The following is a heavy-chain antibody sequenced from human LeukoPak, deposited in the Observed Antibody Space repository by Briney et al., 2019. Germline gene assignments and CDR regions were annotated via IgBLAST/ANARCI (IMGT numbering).Heavy chain of an antibody. J-gene: IGHJ6*03. CDR2: INPSGDNT. Sequence: GASVKVSCKASGYTFTNNYMHWVRQAPGQGLEWMGIINPSGDNTWYAQRFQGRVTMTRDMATSTDYMEVSSLKSEDTAIYYCARWEDYYYYMDVWGKGTTVTISS. CDR1: GYTFTNNY. V-gene: IGHV1-46*01. D-gene: IGHD1-26*01. CDR3: ARWEDYYYYMDV.